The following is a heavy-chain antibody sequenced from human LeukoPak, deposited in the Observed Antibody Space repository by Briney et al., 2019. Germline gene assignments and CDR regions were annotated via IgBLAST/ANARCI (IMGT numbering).Heavy chain of an antibody. V-gene: IGHV4-59*01. D-gene: IGHD6-6*01. CDR3: ARAGQFIAARPISFDY. CDR2: IYYSGST. J-gene: IGHJ4*02. CDR1: GGSISSYY. Sequence: PSETLSLTCTVSGGSISSYYWSWIRQPPGKGLEWIGYIYYSGSTNSNPSLENRVTISVDTSKNQFSLRLRSVSAADTAVYYCARAGQFIAARPISFDYWGQGNLVTVSP.